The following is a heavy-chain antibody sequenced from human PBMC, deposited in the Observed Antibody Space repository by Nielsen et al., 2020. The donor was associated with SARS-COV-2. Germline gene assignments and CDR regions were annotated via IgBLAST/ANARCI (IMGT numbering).Heavy chain of an antibody. CDR1: GFTFSSYW. CDR3: AREQMVRGVIWVIKPTAFDY. Sequence: GESLKISCAASGFTFSSYWMSWVRQAPGKGLEWVANIKQDGSEKYYVDSVKGRFTISRDNAKNSLYLQMNSLRAEDTAVYYCAREQMVRGVIWVIKPTAFDYWGQGTLVTVSS. CDR2: IKQDGSEK. V-gene: IGHV3-7*01. D-gene: IGHD3-10*01. J-gene: IGHJ4*02.